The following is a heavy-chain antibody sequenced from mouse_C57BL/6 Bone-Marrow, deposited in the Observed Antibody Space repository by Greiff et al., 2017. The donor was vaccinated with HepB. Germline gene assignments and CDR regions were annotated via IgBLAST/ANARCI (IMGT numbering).Heavy chain of an antibody. J-gene: IGHJ4*01. V-gene: IGHV1-55*01. CDR2: IYPGSGST. Sequence: QVQLQQPGAELVKPGASVKMSCKASGYTFTSYWITWVKQRPRQGLEWIGDIYPGSGSTNYNEKFKSKATLTVDTSSSTADMQLSSLKSEYSAVYYCASPLVAHYYAMDYWCEGTSSTVSS. D-gene: IGHD1-1*01. CDR3: ASPLVAHYYAMDY. CDR1: GYTFTSYW.